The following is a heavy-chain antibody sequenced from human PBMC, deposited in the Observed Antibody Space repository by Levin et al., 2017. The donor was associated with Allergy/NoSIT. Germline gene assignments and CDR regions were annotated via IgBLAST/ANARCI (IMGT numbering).Heavy chain of an antibody. CDR2: INHSGST. V-gene: IGHV4-34*01. J-gene: IGHJ4*02. D-gene: IGHD4-17*01. CDR1: GGSFSGSY. Sequence: SQTLSLTCAVYGGSFSGSYWSWIRQPPGKGLEWIGEINHSGSTNYNPSLKSRVTISVDTSKNQFSLKLSSVTAADTAVYYCARDHMTTVTRFDYWGQGTLVTVSS. CDR3: ARDHMTTVTRFDY.